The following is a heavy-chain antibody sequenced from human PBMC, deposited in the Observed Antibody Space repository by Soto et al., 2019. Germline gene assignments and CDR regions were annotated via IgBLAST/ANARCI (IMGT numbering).Heavy chain of an antibody. CDR3: ANDSHWGTTSPTHHH. CDR2: INGGDYSK. CDR1: GFSFRSSP. V-gene: IGHV3-23*01. Sequence: EVQLLESGGGLVQPGGSLRLSCAVSGFSFRSSPMSWVRRAPGKGLEWVSGINGGDYSKHYAESVRGRFTITRDNSKNPLLLQMNSLRAQDTAIYYCANDSHWGTTSPTHHHWGQPTLVTVSS. J-gene: IGHJ5*02. D-gene: IGHD3-16*01.